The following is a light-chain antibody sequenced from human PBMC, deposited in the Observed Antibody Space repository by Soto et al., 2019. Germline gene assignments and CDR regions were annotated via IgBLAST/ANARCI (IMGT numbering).Light chain of an antibody. Sequence: DFQMTQSPSSLSASVGDRVTITCQASQDISNYLNWYQQKPGKAPKLLIYDASNLETGVPSRFSGSGSGTDFTFTISSLQPEDIATYYCQQYDNLSWTFGQGTKVEIK. CDR3: QQYDNLSWT. J-gene: IGKJ1*01. CDR2: DAS. CDR1: QDISNY. V-gene: IGKV1-33*01.